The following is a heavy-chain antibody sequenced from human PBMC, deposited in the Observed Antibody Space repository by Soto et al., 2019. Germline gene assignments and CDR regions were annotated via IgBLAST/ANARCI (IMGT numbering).Heavy chain of an antibody. CDR3: ARVNDGSSLFDY. J-gene: IGHJ4*02. CDR1: VYTFTGNY. CDR2: INPNSGGT. V-gene: IGHV1-2*04. Sequence: ASVKVSCKASVYTFTGNYIHWVRQAPGQGLEWMGRINPNSGGTNYAQKFQDWVTMTRDTSISTAYMELSRLRSDDTAVYYCARVNDGSSLFDYWGQGTLVTVSS. D-gene: IGHD1-26*01.